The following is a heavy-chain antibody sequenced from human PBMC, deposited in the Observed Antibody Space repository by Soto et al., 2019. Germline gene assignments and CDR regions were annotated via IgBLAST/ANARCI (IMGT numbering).Heavy chain of an antibody. CDR1: GFTFSNFW. Sequence: EVQVVESGGGLVRPGGSLRLSCAASGFTFSNFWMTWVRQAPGKGLEWVANIKHDGSETYYVNSVKGRFTISRDNARSSLYLQMNSLRFEDTAVYYCVREGDCSGGTCFSGLHYWGQGTLVTVCS. J-gene: IGHJ4*02. CDR3: VREGDCSGGTCFSGLHY. D-gene: IGHD2-15*01. CDR2: IKHDGSET. V-gene: IGHV3-7*01.